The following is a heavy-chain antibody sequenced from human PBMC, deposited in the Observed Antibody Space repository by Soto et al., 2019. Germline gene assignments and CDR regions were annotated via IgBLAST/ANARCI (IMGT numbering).Heavy chain of an antibody. Sequence: SVKVSCKASGGTFSSYAISWVRQAPGQGLEWMGGIIPIFGTANYAQKFQGRVTISADESTSTAYMELSSLRSEDTAVYYCASRHDSRDFDYWGQGTLVTVSS. D-gene: IGHD2-21*02. CDR2: IIPIFGTA. CDR3: ASRHDSRDFDY. V-gene: IGHV1-69*13. J-gene: IGHJ4*02. CDR1: GGTFSSYA.